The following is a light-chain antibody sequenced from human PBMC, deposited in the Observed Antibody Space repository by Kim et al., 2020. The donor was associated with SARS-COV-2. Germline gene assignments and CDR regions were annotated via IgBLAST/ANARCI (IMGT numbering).Light chain of an antibody. V-gene: IGLV3-1*01. CDR3: QAWDSSTYV. Sequence: SYELTQPPSVSVSPGQTASITCSGDKLGDKYACWYQQKPGQSPVLVIYQDSKRPSVIPERFSGSNSGNTATLTISGTQAMDEADYYCQAWDSSTYVFGTG. CDR1: KLGDKY. J-gene: IGLJ1*01. CDR2: QDS.